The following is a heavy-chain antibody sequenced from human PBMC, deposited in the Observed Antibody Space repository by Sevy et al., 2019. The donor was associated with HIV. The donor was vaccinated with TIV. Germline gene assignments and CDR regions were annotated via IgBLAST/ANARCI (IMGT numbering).Heavy chain of an antibody. D-gene: IGHD5-18*01. J-gene: IGHJ6*02. Sequence: SETLSLTCTVSGGSISSSSYYWGWIRQPPGKGLEWIGSIYYSGSTYYNPSLKSRVTISVDTSKNQYSLKLSSVTAADTAEYYCARQVVDTAYYYYYYGMDVWGQGTTVTVSS. CDR2: IYYSGST. CDR3: ARQVVDTAYYYYYYGMDV. CDR1: GGSISSSSYY. V-gene: IGHV4-39*01.